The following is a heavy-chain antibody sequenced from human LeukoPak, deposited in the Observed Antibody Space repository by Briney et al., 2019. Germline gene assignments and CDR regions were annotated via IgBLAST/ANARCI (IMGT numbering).Heavy chain of an antibody. D-gene: IGHD6-13*01. CDR2: IYYSGST. V-gene: IGHV4-31*03. CDR3: ARGGVSSSSWYNWFDP. Sequence: SETLSLTCTVSGGSISSGGYYWSWIRQHPGKGLEWIGYIYYSGSTYYNPSLKSRVTISVDTSKNQFSLKLSSVTAADTAVSYCARGGVSSSSWYNWFDPWGQGTLVTVSS. J-gene: IGHJ5*02. CDR1: GGSISSGGYY.